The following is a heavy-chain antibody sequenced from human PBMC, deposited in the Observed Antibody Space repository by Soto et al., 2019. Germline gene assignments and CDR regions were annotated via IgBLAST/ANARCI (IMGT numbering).Heavy chain of an antibody. CDR1: GGSISSGGYY. D-gene: IGHD2-2*01. V-gene: IGHV4-31*03. CDR2: IYYSGST. Sequence: TSETLSLTCTVSGGSISSGGYYWSWIRQHPGKGLEWIGYIYYSGSTYYNPSLKSRVTISVDTSKNQFSLKLSSVTAADTAVYYCARDIPAAIGWYGMDVWGQGTTVTVSS. J-gene: IGHJ6*02. CDR3: ARDIPAAIGWYGMDV.